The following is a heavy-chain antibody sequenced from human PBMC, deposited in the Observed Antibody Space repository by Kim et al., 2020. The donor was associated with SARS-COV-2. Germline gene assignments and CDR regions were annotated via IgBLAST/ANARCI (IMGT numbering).Heavy chain of an antibody. Sequence: SETLSLTCTVSGGSISSSSYYWGWIRQPPGKGLEWIGSIYYSGSTYYNPSLKSRVTISVDTSKNQFSLKLSSVTAADTAVYYCARSVLWFGELPRGGFDYWGQGTLVTVSS. J-gene: IGHJ4*02. D-gene: IGHD3-10*01. CDR3: ARSVLWFGELPRGGFDY. CDR2: IYYSGST. CDR1: GGSISSSSYY. V-gene: IGHV4-39*01.